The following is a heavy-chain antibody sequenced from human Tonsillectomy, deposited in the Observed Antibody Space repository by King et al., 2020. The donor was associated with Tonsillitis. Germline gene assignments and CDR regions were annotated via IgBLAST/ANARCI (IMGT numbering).Heavy chain of an antibody. CDR3: ARGSHRTLTRHIAEAGLIEY. J-gene: IGHJ4*02. Sequence: VQLQESGPGLVKPSETLSLTCTVSAGSISSYYWSWIRQTTGKGLEWIEYIYYSGSTNYNPSLKSRVTISVHTSKNQFSLKLSSVTAADTAVYYCARGSHRTLTRHIAEAGLIEYWGQGTLVTVSS. CDR1: AGSISSYY. V-gene: IGHV4-59*08. CDR2: IYYSGST. D-gene: IGHD6-13*01.